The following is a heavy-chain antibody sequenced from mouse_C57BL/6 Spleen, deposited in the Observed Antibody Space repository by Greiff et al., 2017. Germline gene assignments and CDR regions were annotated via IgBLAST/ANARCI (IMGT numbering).Heavy chain of an antibody. CDR2: ISDGGSYT. Sequence: EVQLVESGGGLVKPGGSLKLSCAASGFTFSSYAMSWVRQTPEKRLEWVATISDGGSYTYYPDNVKGRFTISRDNAKNNLYLQMSHLKSEDTAMYYCARGGYYGSDWYFDVWGTGTTVTVSS. V-gene: IGHV5-4*01. CDR3: ARGGYYGSDWYFDV. CDR1: GFTFSSYA. J-gene: IGHJ1*03. D-gene: IGHD1-1*01.